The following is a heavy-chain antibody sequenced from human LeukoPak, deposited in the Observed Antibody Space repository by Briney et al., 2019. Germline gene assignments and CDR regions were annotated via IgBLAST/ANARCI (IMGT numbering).Heavy chain of an antibody. V-gene: IGHV3-30*01. D-gene: IGHD2-2*01. CDR2: ISYDGSNK. CDR1: GFTFSSYA. J-gene: IGHJ5*02. CDR3: ARERIVVVLAAIFRWFDP. Sequence: GGSLRLSCAASGFTFSSYAMHWVRQAPGKGLEWVAVISYDGSNKYYADSVKGRFTISRDNSKNTLYLQMNSLRAEDTAVYYCARERIVVVLAAIFRWFDPWGQGTLVTVSS.